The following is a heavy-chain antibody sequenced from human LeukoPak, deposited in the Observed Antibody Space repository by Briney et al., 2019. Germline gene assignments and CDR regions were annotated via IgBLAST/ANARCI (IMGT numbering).Heavy chain of an antibody. CDR2: ISGSGGGT. CDR1: GFTFSNYA. Sequence: GGSLRLSCAASGFTFSNYAMSWVRQAPGKGLEWVSGISGSGGGTYYADSVKGRFTISRDNSKNTLYLQMNSLRAEDTALYYCATISDIVIIPAALSIYWGQGTLVTVSS. D-gene: IGHD2-2*01. CDR3: ATISDIVIIPAALSIY. J-gene: IGHJ4*02. V-gene: IGHV3-23*01.